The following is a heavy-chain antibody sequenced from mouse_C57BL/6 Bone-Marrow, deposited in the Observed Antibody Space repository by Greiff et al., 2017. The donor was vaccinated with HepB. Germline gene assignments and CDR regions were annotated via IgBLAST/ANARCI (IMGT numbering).Heavy chain of an antibody. J-gene: IGHJ2*01. CDR1: GFNIKDDY. D-gene: IGHD1-1*01. CDR2: LDPENGDT. V-gene: IGHV14-4*01. Sequence: VQLQQSGAELVRPGASVKLSCTASGFNIKDDYMHWVKQRPEQGLEWIGWLDPENGDTEYASKFQGKATITADTSSNTAYMPLSSLTTEDSAIYDCAKLITTVVADYWGQGTTLTGSS. CDR3: AKLITTVVADY.